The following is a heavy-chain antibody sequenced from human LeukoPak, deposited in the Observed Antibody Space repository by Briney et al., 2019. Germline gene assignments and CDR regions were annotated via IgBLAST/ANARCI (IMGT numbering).Heavy chain of an antibody. CDR3: ARVVFD. J-gene: IGHJ4*02. CDR1: GFTFTTSY. CDR2: IKQDGSEK. Sequence: GESLRLSCLTSGFTFTTSYMVWVRQAPGKGLEWVANIKQDGSEKYYVDSVKGRFTISRDNAKNSLYLQMNSLRAEDTAVYYCARVVFDWGQGTLVTVSS. V-gene: IGHV3-7*01. D-gene: IGHD2-8*01.